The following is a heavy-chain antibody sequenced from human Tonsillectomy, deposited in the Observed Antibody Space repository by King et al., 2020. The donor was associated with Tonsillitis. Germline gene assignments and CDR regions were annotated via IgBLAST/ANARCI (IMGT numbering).Heavy chain of an antibody. CDR1: GGTISSSTYY. D-gene: IGHD4-17*01. CDR3: ARSPIFYGDYHFDY. Sequence: QLQESGPGLVKPSETLSLTCTVSGGTISSSTYYWGWIRQPPGKGLEWMGTISYSGRTYDNPSLKSRVTISVGSSKNQFSLKVGSVTAADTAVYYCARSPIFYGDYHFDYWGRGTLVTVSS. CDR2: ISYSGRT. J-gene: IGHJ4*02. V-gene: IGHV4-39*01.